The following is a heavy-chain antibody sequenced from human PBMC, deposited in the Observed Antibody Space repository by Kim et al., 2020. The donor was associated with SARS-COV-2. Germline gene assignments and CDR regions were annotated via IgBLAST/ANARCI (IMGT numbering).Heavy chain of an antibody. CDR3: ARQAFSSSWNNFDY. Sequence: GESLKISCKGSGYTFTNYWIGWVRQMPGKGLEWMGIIFPGDSDTRYSPSFQGQVTISADKSITTAYLQWSSLKASDTAIYYCARQAFSSSWNNFDYWGQGTLVTVSS. V-gene: IGHV5-51*01. D-gene: IGHD6-13*01. CDR2: IFPGDSDT. CDR1: GYTFTNYW. J-gene: IGHJ4*02.